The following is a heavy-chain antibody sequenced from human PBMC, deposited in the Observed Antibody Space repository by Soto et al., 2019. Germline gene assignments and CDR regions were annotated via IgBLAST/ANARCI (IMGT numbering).Heavy chain of an antibody. D-gene: IGHD1-26*01. J-gene: IGHJ4*02. CDR2: ISSSSSYT. V-gene: IGHV3-11*06. Sequence: AGGSLRLSCAASGFTFSDYYMSWIRQAPGKGLERVSYISSSSSYTNYTDSVKGRFTISRDNAKNSLYLQMNSLRAEDTAVYYCALSGNPLPYYFDYWGQGTLVTVSS. CDR3: ALSGNPLPYYFDY. CDR1: GFTFSDYY.